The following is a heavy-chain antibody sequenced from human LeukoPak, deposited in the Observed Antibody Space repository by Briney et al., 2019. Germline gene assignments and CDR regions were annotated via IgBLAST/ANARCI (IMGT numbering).Heavy chain of an antibody. V-gene: IGHV1-46*01. J-gene: IGHJ4*02. CDR1: GGTFTSYY. Sequence: GSSVKVSCKASGGTFTSYYMHWVRQAPGQGLEWMGIINPSGGSTSYAQKFQGRVTMTRDMSTSTVYMELSSRRSEDTAVYYCARGRGRTYYYDSSGYYYAPFDYWGQGPLVTVSS. CDR2: INPSGGST. CDR3: ARGRGRTYYYDSSGYYYAPFDY. D-gene: IGHD3-22*01.